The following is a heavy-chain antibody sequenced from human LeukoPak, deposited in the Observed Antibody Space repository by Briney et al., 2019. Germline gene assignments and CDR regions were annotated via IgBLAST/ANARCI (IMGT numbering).Heavy chain of an antibody. CDR2: IYYSGSN. Sequence: SETLSLTCNVSGDSISSYYWSWIRQTPGKGLEWIGYIYYSGSNNYHPSLESRVTISVDTSKEQLSLKLSSVTAADTAVYYCARHYPVAGFDYWGRGILVTVSS. J-gene: IGHJ4*02. CDR3: ARHYPVAGFDY. CDR1: GDSISSYY. D-gene: IGHD6-19*01. V-gene: IGHV4-59*01.